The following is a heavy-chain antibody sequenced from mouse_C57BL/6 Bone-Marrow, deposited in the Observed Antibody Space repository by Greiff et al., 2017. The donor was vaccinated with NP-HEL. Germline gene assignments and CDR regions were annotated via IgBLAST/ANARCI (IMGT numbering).Heavy chain of an antibody. V-gene: IGHV1-15*01. J-gene: IGHJ2*01. Sequence: VQLQQSGAELVRPGASVTLSCKASGYTFTDYEMHWVKQTPVHGLEWIGAIDPETGGTAYNQKFKGKAILTADKSSSTAYMELRSLTSEDSAVYYCTRGGAKGYYAFDYWGQGTTLTVSS. CDR3: TRGGAKGYYAFDY. CDR1: GYTFTDYE. D-gene: IGHD2-3*01. CDR2: IDPETGGT.